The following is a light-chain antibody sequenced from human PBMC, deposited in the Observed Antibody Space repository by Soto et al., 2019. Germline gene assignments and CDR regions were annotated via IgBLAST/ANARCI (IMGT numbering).Light chain of an antibody. CDR2: GAS. CDR3: QHYGTSPLT. J-gene: IGKJ4*01. V-gene: IGKV3-20*01. Sequence: EVVLTQSPGTLSLSPGERATLSCRASQSLSSSYLAWYQQKPGQAPRLLLYGASRRVTGIPDRFSGSGSGTDFTLTISRLEPEDFAVYYCQHYGTSPLTFWGGTKVEIK. CDR1: QSLSSSY.